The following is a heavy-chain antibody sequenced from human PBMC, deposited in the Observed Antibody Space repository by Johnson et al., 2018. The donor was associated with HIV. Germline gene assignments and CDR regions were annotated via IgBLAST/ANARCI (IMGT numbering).Heavy chain of an antibody. CDR1: GFTFSDYG. CDR3: ARVTQQVVRVGSDAFDI. Sequence: QVQLVESGGGVVQPGRSLRLSCAASGFTFSDYGIHWVHQAPGKGLEWVSVISYDGSNKYYADSVKGRFTISRDNSKNTLYLQMNSLRAEATAVYYCARVTQQVVRVGSDAFDIWGQGTMVTVSS. D-gene: IGHD4-23*01. V-gene: IGHV3-30*19. J-gene: IGHJ3*02. CDR2: ISYDGSNK.